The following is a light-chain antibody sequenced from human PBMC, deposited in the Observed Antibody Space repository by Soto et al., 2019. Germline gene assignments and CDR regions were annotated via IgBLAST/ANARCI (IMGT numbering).Light chain of an antibody. Sequence: DIQMTQSPLSLSASVGDRVAITCRSSLSINTYLNWIQQKPGKAPKVLIYGASSLQNGVPSRFSDSGYATIYTLTISRLRPEDSSNYYCQQTFTTPPTFGRGTHLEIK. CDR3: QQTFTTPPT. J-gene: IGKJ2*01. V-gene: IGKV1-39*01. CDR2: GAS. CDR1: LSINTY.